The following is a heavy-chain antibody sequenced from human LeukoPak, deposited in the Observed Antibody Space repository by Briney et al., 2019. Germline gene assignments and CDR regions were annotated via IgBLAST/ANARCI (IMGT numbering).Heavy chain of an antibody. V-gene: IGHV4-61*02. CDR3: ARGGTRLLFDY. CDR1: GGSISSGSHY. J-gene: IGHJ4*02. CDR2: IYTSGST. Sequence: SQTLSLTCTVSGGSISSGSHYWSWIRQPAGKGLEWIGRIYTSGSTNYNPSLRSRVTISVDTSKNQFSLKLSSVTAADTAVYYCARGGTRLLFDYWGQGTLVTVSS. D-gene: IGHD3-10*01.